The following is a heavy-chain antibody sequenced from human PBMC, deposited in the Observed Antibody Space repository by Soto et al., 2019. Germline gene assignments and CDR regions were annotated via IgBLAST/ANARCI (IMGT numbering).Heavy chain of an antibody. Sequence: SEILSLTCNVSGVSISTGDCYWSWIRQQPGKGLAWIGYIYNCGSPYYTPALRGRVTISVDTSTNQFSLKLSSVTAADTAVYYCARVADCSGGSCYFSVDYWGQGTLVTVSS. CDR3: ARVADCSGGSCYFSVDY. CDR2: IYNCGSP. J-gene: IGHJ4*02. V-gene: IGHV4-30-4*08. D-gene: IGHD2-15*01. CDR1: GVSISTGDCY.